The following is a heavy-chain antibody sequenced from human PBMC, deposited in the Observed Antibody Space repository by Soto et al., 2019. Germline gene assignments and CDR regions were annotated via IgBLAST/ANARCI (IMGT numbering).Heavy chain of an antibody. CDR3: AKGLNSSGPGYYYYGMDV. J-gene: IGHJ6*02. CDR2: ISGSGGST. Sequence: GGSLRLSCAASGFTFSSYAMSWVRQAPGKGLEWVSAISGSGGSTYYADSVKGRFTISRDNSKNTLCLQMNSLRAEDTAVYYCAKGLNSSGPGYYYYGMDVWGQGTTVTVSS. D-gene: IGHD6-19*01. CDR1: GFTFSSYA. V-gene: IGHV3-23*01.